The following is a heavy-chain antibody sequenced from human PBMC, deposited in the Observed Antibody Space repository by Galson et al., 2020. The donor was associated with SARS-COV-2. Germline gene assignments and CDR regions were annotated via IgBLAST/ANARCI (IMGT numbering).Heavy chain of an antibody. Sequence: SETLSLTCSVSGGNMSKYYWSWIRQSPGKGLEWIGNIYYTGGTKYNPSLKSRVSMSVDTSENQFSLKLNSVTAADTAVYYCARVGGNDGWNWFDPWGQGTLVTVSS. D-gene: IGHD1-1*01. CDR2: IYYTGGT. CDR1: GGNMSKYY. CDR3: ARVGGNDGWNWFDP. J-gene: IGHJ5*02. V-gene: IGHV4-59*01.